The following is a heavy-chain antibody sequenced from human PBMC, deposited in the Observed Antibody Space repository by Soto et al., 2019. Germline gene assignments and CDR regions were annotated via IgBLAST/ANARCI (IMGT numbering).Heavy chain of an antibody. J-gene: IGHJ5*02. CDR2: IYYSGST. Sequence: PSETLSLTCTVSGGSISSSSYYWDWIRQPPGKGLEWIGSIYYSGSTYYNPSLKSRVTISVDTSKNQFSLKLSSVTAADTAVYYCARLERDEGWFDPWGQGTLVTVSS. D-gene: IGHD6-25*01. CDR1: GGSISSSSYY. V-gene: IGHV4-39*01. CDR3: ARLERDEGWFDP.